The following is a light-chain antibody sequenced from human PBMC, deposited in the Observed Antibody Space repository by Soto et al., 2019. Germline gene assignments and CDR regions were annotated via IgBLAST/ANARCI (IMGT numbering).Light chain of an antibody. Sequence: DIPMTQSPSTLSASVGDRVTITCRASQSISSWLAWYQQKPGKAPKLLIYKESSLESGVPSRFSGSGSGTEFTLTFSSLQPDYFATYYCQQYNSYSPYTFGQGTKLEIK. V-gene: IGKV1-5*03. J-gene: IGKJ2*01. CDR1: QSISSW. CDR2: KES. CDR3: QQYNSYSPYT.